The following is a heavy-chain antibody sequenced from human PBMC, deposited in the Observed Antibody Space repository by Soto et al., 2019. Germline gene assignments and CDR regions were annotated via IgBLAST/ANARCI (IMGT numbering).Heavy chain of an antibody. CDR1: GGSISSGDYY. J-gene: IGHJ6*02. V-gene: IGHV4-30-4*01. Sequence: QVQLQESGPGLVKPSQTLSLTCTVSGGSISSGDYYWSWIRQPPGKGLEWIGYIYYSGSTYYNPSRKSRVTISVDTSKNQYSLKLSSVTAADTAVYYCARGQYQLLTLYYYGMDVWGQGTTVTVSS. D-gene: IGHD2-2*01. CDR3: ARGQYQLLTLYYYGMDV. CDR2: IYYSGST.